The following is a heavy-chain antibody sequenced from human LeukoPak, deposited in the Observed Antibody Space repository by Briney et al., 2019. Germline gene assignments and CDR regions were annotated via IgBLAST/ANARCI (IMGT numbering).Heavy chain of an antibody. J-gene: IGHJ4*02. V-gene: IGHV4-31*03. CDR3: ARDQDTAMVGLDY. CDR2: IYYSGST. Sequence: SQTLSLTCTVSGGSISSGGYYWSWIRQHPGKGLEWIGYIYYSGSTYYNPSLKSRVTISADTSKNQFSLKLSSVTAADTAVYYCARDQDTAMVGLDYWGPGTLVTVSS. D-gene: IGHD5-18*01. CDR1: GGSISSGGYY.